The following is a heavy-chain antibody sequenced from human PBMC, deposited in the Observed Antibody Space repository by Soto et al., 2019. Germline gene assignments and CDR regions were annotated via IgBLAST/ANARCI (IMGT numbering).Heavy chain of an antibody. J-gene: IGHJ4*02. CDR3: ARAILRYFDWFPFDY. CDR2: IYYSGST. D-gene: IGHD3-9*01. CDR1: GGSISSSSYY. V-gene: IGHV4-39*01. Sequence: QLQLQESGPGLVKPSETLSLTCTVSGGSISSSSYYWGWIRQPPGKGLEWIGSIYYSGSTYYNPSLKSRVTISVDTSKNQFSLKLSSVTAADTAVYYCARAILRYFDWFPFDYWGQGTLVTVSS.